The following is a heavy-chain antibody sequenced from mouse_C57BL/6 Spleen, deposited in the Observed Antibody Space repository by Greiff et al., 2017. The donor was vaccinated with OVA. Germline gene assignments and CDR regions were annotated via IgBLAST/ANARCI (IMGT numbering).Heavy chain of an antibody. CDR2: ISYDGSN. CDR1: GYSITSGYY. CDR3: ARGGTRCHFDY. D-gene: IGHD3-3*01. J-gene: IGHJ2*01. V-gene: IGHV3-6*01. Sequence: EVKLEESGPGLVKPSQSLSLTCSVTGYSITSGYYWNWIRQFPGNKLEWMGYISYDGSNNYNPSLKNRISITRDTSKNQFFLKLNSVTTEDTATYYCARGGTRCHFDYWGQGTTLTVSS.